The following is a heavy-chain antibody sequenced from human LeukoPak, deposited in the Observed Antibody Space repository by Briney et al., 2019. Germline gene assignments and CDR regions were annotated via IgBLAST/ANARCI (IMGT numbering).Heavy chain of an antibody. CDR2: IWYDGSNK. D-gene: IGHD3-10*01. J-gene: IGHJ6*04. CDR3: ARVRVRGVMVYYYGMDV. CDR1: GFTFSSYG. V-gene: IGHV3-33*01. Sequence: GRSLRLSCAASGFTFSSYGMHWVRQAPGKGLEWVAIIWYDGSNKYYADSVKGRFTISRDNSKNTLDLQMNSLRAEDTAVYYCARVRVRGVMVYYYGMDVWGKGTTVTVSS.